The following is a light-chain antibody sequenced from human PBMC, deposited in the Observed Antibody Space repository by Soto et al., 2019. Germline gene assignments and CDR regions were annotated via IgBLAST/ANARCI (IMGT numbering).Light chain of an antibody. CDR1: QSVRRN. CDR2: GAS. V-gene: IGKV3-15*01. Sequence: EIVITQSPVTLSVSPGERATLSCRASQSVRRNLAWYQQKPGQAPRLLISGASTRATGVPARISGSGSGTEFTLTISSLQSEDFAVYDCQQYNRWPLTFGGGTKVDIK. CDR3: QQYNRWPLT. J-gene: IGKJ4*01.